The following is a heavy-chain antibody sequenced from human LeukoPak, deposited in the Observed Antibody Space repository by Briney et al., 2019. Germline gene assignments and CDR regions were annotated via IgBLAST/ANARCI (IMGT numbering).Heavy chain of an antibody. CDR1: GFTFSSYA. V-gene: IGHV3-23*01. D-gene: IGHD3-16*01. J-gene: IGHJ6*03. CDR3: AKLLTRWGYYMDV. CDR2: ISGSGGST. Sequence: PGRSLRLSCAASGFTFSSYAMSWVRQAPGKGLEWVSAISGSGGSTYYADSVKGRFTISRDNSKNTLYLQMNSLRAEDTAVYYCAKLLTRWGYYMDVWGKGTTVTVSS.